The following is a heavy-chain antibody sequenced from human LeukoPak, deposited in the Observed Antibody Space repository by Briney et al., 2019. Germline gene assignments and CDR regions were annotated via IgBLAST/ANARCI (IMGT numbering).Heavy chain of an antibody. Sequence: GGSLRLSCTASGFAFDEHGMSWVRQVPGKGLEWVSGINWSGGSTGYADPLRGRFTVSRDNAKNSLYLQMDSLRAEDTALYYCARAPITSPFYFDYWGQGTLVTVSS. CDR1: GFAFDEHG. D-gene: IGHD2-2*01. CDR2: INWSGGST. CDR3: ARAPITSPFYFDY. V-gene: IGHV3-20*04. J-gene: IGHJ4*02.